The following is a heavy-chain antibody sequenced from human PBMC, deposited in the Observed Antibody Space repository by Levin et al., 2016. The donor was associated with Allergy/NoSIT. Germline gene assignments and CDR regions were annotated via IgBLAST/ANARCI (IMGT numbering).Heavy chain of an antibody. Sequence: SQTLSLTCAISGDSVSSSSATWNWIRQSPSRGLEWLGRTYYRSKWSSDYAVSVKSRTTINLDTSKNQLSLQLNSVTPEDTAVYYCARAAGGNYPFDSWGQGTLVTVSS. V-gene: IGHV6-1*01. D-gene: IGHD4/OR15-4a*01. CDR1: GDSVSSSSAT. J-gene: IGHJ4*02. CDR3: ARAAGGNYPFDS. CDR2: TYYRSKWSS.